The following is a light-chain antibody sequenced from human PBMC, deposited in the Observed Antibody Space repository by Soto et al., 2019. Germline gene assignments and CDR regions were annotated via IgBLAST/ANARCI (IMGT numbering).Light chain of an antibody. J-gene: IGLJ1*01. CDR1: SSDVGGYNY. Sequence: QSALTQPASVSGSPGQSITISCTGTSSDVGGYNYVSWYQQHPGKAPKLMIYDVSNRPSGVSNRFSGSKSGNTAYLTISGLPAEDEADYYCSSYTSSSTNYVFGTGTKVTVL. CDR3: SSYTSSSTNYV. V-gene: IGLV2-14*01. CDR2: DVS.